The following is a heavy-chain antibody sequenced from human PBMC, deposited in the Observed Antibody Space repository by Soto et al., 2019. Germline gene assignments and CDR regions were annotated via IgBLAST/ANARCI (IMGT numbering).Heavy chain of an antibody. CDR2: MSDYNGNT. CDR3: ARAGATVTTHFDY. V-gene: IGHV1-18*01. Sequence: ASVKVSCKASGYTFTRYCISWVRQAPGQGLEWMGWMSDYNGNTNYAQKLQGRVTMTTDTSTSTAYMELRSLRSDDTAVYYCARAGATVTTHFDYWGQGTLVTVSS. CDR1: GYTFTRYC. D-gene: IGHD4-17*01. J-gene: IGHJ4*02.